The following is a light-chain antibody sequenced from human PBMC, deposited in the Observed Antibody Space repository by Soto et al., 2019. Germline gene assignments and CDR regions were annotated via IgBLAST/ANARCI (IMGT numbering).Light chain of an antibody. J-gene: IGLJ3*02. Sequence: QSVLTQPASVSGSPGQSITISCTGTSSDVGGYNYVSWCQQHPGKAPKLMIYEVSNRPSGVSNRFSGSKSGNTASLTISGLQAEDEADYYCSSFRSGSTWVFGGGTKVTVL. CDR2: EVS. CDR3: SSFRSGSTWV. CDR1: SSDVGGYNY. V-gene: IGLV2-14*01.